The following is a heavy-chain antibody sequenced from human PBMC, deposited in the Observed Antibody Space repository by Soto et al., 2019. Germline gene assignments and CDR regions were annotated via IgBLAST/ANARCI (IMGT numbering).Heavy chain of an antibody. J-gene: IGHJ4*02. CDR3: AREGGYSYGGYYFDY. CDR1: GFTFSSYA. V-gene: IGHV3-30-3*01. Sequence: QVQLVESGGGVVQPGRSLRLSCAASGFTFSSYAMHWVRQAPGKGLEWVAVISSDGSNKYYADSVKGRFTISRDNSKNTLYLQMNSLRAEDTAVYYCAREGGYSYGGYYFDYWCQGTLVTVSS. D-gene: IGHD5-18*01. CDR2: ISSDGSNK.